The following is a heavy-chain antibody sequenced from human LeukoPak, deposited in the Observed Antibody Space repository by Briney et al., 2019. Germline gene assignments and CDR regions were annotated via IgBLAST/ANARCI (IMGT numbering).Heavy chain of an antibody. D-gene: IGHD3-22*01. CDR2: IYSGGST. Sequence: GGSLRLSCAASRFTVSSNYMSWVRQAPGKGLEWVSVIYSGGSTYYADSVKGRFTISRDNSKNTLYLQMNSLRAEDTAVYYCAKGSYYDSSGSFYFDYWGQGTLVTVSS. V-gene: IGHV3-53*01. CDR1: RFTVSSNY. J-gene: IGHJ4*02. CDR3: AKGSYYDSSGSFYFDY.